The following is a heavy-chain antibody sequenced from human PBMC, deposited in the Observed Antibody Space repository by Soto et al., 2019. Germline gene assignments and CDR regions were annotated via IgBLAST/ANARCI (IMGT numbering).Heavy chain of an antibody. D-gene: IGHD3-3*01. J-gene: IGHJ6*02. CDR3: TRSRVFGGMDD. Sequence: PGGSLRLSCAASGFTVNSHVMSWVRQAPGKGLEWVSSISGSGDGTYYGDSVKGRFTISRDSSSSTVYLEMKNLRGEDTAVYFFTRSRVFGGMDDWGQGTPVTVSS. V-gene: IGHV3-23*01. CDR1: GFTVNSHV. CDR2: ISGSGDGT.